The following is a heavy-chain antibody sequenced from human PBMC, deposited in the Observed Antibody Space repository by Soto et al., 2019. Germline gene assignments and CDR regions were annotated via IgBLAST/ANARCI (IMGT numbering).Heavy chain of an antibody. CDR3: ARDRGAVVGQYFDY. Sequence: QVQLVESGGGLVKPGGSLRLSCAASGFTFSGYYMSWIRQAPGKGLEWISYISSSGTTENYADSVKGRITVSRDNAKNTLYLQVNNLRAEDTAVYYCARDRGAVVGQYFDYWGQGTLVTVSS. V-gene: IGHV3-11*01. CDR2: ISSSGTTE. D-gene: IGHD6-19*01. J-gene: IGHJ4*02. CDR1: GFTFSGYY.